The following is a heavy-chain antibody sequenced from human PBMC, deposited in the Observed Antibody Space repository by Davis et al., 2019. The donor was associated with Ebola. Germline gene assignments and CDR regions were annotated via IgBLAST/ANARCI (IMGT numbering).Heavy chain of an antibody. J-gene: IGHJ6*02. D-gene: IGHD2-15*01. CDR1: GYTFTSYA. V-gene: IGHV1-3*01. CDR3: AGGFCSGGSCYYYGMDV. Sequence: AASVKVSCKASGYTFTSYAMHWVRQAPGQRLEWMGWINAGNGNTKYSQKFQGRVTIPRDTSASTAYMELSSLRSEDPAVYFGAGGFCSGGSCYYYGMDVWGQGTTVTVSS. CDR2: INAGNGNT.